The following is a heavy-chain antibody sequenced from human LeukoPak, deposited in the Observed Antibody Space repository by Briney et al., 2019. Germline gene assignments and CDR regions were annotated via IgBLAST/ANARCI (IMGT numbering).Heavy chain of an antibody. CDR3: AKDGWKAAGYFDL. CDR1: GFTFGHYA. CDR2: ISGDVDKI. Sequence: GESLTLSCAASGFTFGHYAMHWVRHVPGKGLESISVISGDVDKIDYAESVKGRFSVSRDNNKNSLYLQMSRLTIEDTALFYCAKDGWKAAGYFDLWGRGTVVTVSS. V-gene: IGHV3-43*02. J-gene: IGHJ2*01. D-gene: IGHD6-13*01.